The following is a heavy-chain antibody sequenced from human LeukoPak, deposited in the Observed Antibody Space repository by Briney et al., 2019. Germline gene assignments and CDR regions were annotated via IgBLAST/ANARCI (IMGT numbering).Heavy chain of an antibody. Sequence: PSETLSLTCTVSGVSISNYYWSWIRQPPGKGLEWIGSIYYNGNTNYNPSLNSRVTLSVDTSRNQFSLRLTSVTAADTAVYFCARWGDSSALRVNAFDMWGQGTMVTVSS. CDR2: IYYNGNT. CDR3: ARWGDSSALRVNAFDM. J-gene: IGHJ3*02. CDR1: GVSISNYY. V-gene: IGHV4-59*01. D-gene: IGHD3-3*01.